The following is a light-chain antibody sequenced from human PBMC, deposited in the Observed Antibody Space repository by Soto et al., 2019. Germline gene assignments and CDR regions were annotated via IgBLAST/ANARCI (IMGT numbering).Light chain of an antibody. CDR1: QSVSSN. CDR2: GAS. Sequence: DIVMTQSPATLSVSPGERATLSCRASQSVSSNLAWYQQKPGQAPRLLMFGASTRATGIPARFSGSGSGTEFTLTISSLQSEDFAVYYCQQYNNWPPWTFGQGTKVEV. V-gene: IGKV3-15*01. CDR3: QQYNNWPPWT. J-gene: IGKJ1*01.